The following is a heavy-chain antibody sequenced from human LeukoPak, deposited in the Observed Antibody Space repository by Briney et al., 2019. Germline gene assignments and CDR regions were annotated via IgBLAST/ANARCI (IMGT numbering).Heavy chain of an antibody. CDR2: IYPGDSDT. D-gene: IGHD5-18*01. J-gene: IGHJ4*02. Sequence: GESLKISCKGSGYSFTSYWIGWVRQMAGKGLEWMGIIYPGDSDTRYSPSFQGQVTISADKSISTAYLQWSSLKASDTAMYYCARQGRAGGYTYGYFDYWGQGTLVTVSS. CDR1: GYSFTSYW. V-gene: IGHV5-51*01. CDR3: ARQGRAGGYTYGYFDY.